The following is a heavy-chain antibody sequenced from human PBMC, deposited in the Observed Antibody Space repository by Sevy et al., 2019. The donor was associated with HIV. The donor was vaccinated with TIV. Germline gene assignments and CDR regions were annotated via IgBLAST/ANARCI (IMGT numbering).Heavy chain of an antibody. J-gene: IGHJ4*02. D-gene: IGHD5-12*01. CDR1: GYTFTGQY. Sequence: ASVKVSCKASGYTFTGQYIHWVRQAPGQGLEWMGIINPSGGSASYPQNFQDRVTMTRDTSTSTVYMELSSLRSDDTAVYYCARGTGYTPDFDYWGQGTLVTVSS. V-gene: IGHV1-46*03. CDR3: ARGTGYTPDFDY. CDR2: INPSGGSA.